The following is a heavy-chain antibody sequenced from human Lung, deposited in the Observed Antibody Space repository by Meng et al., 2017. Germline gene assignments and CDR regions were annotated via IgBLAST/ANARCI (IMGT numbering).Heavy chain of an antibody. CDR2: INHSGST. D-gene: IGHD4-11*01. V-gene: IGHV4-34*01. CDR1: GGSFSDYY. CDR3: ARGPTTMAHDFDY. J-gene: IGHJ4*02. Sequence: QVQFLRWGAGLLNPSETLSLTCVVSGGSFSDYYWSWIRQPPGKGLEWIGEINHSGSTNYNPSLESRATISVDTSQNNLSLKLSSVTAADSAVYYCARGPTTMAHDFDYWGQGTLVTVFS.